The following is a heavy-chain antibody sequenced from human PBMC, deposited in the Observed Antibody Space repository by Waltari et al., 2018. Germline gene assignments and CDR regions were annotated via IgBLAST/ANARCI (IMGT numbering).Heavy chain of an antibody. V-gene: IGHV3-23*01. D-gene: IGHD2-2*01. CDR2: VGSRGRNT. CDR3: AKGPAARTNWFDP. Sequence: EVQLLESGGGLVQPGGSLRLSCAASGFTFSSYDMSWVRQAPGEGLEWVSVVGSRGRNTYYADSVKGRFTISRDDSENTLYLQMNSLRAEDTAVYYCAKGPAARTNWFDPWGQGTLVTVSS. J-gene: IGHJ5*02. CDR1: GFTFSSYD.